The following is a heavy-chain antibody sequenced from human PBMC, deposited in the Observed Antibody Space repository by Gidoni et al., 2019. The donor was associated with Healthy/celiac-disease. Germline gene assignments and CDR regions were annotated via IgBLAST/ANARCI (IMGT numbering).Heavy chain of an antibody. D-gene: IGHD1-26*01. Sequence: QVQLVQSGAEVKKPGASVKVSCQASGYTFTSYGIHWVRQAPGQRLEWMGCLNAGNGNTKYSQKFQVRVTITRDTSASTVYMELSSLRSEDSAVYFCARGWDLLFSFDYWGQGTLVTVSS. CDR1: GYTFTSYG. CDR3: ARGWDLLFSFDY. J-gene: IGHJ4*02. CDR2: LNAGNGNT. V-gene: IGHV1-3*01.